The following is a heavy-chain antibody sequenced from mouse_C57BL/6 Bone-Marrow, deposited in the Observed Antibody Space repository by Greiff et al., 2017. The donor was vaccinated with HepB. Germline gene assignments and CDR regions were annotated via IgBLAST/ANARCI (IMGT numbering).Heavy chain of an antibody. D-gene: IGHD2-3*01. Sequence: EVQLVESGPGLVKPSQSLSLTCSVTGYSITSGYYWNWIRQFPGNKLEWMGYISYDGSNNYNPSLKNRISITRDTSKNQFFLKLNSVTTEDTATYYCARVVYDGPSLGHFAYWGQGTLVTVSA. CDR2: ISYDGSN. CDR1: GYSITSGYY. CDR3: ARVVYDGPSLGHFAY. V-gene: IGHV3-6*01. J-gene: IGHJ3*01.